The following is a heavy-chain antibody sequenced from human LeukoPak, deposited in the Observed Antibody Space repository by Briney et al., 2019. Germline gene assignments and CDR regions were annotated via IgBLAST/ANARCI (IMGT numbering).Heavy chain of an antibody. CDR3: ARKIFYPRAGRWVKSYYFDY. CDR1: GFTFSSYA. Sequence: QTGGSLRLSCAASGFTFSSYAMSWVRQAPGKGLEWVSAISGSGGSTYYADSVKGRFTISRDNSKNTLYLQMNSLRAEDTAVYYCARKIFYPRAGRWVKSYYFDYWGQGTLVTVSS. V-gene: IGHV3-23*01. J-gene: IGHJ4*02. CDR2: ISGSGGST. D-gene: IGHD4-23*01.